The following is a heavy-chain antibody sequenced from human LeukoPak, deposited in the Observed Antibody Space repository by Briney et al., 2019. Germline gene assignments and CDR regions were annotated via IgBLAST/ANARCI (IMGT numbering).Heavy chain of an antibody. CDR3: AWGDSSGYPFDP. D-gene: IGHD3-22*01. J-gene: IGHJ5*02. CDR2: IYTSGGTSRST. CDR1: GGSISRGKYY. Sequence: PSETLSITYTVSGGSISRGKYYWSWIRQPAGKGLEYIGRIYTSGGTSRSTYYNPSLKSRVTISVDTSKNQFSLKLSSVTAADTAVYYCAWGDSSGYPFDPWGQGSLVTVSS. V-gene: IGHV4-61*02.